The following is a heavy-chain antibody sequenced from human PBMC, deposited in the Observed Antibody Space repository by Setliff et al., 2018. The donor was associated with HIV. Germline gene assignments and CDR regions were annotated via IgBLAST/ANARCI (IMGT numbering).Heavy chain of an antibody. CDR2: ISSSGTTT. V-gene: IGHV3-11*04. J-gene: IGHJ4*02. CDR3: ARDSGTVGADDY. Sequence: PGGSLRLSCAGSDSGDSGFIFRDYFMTWVRQAPGKGLEWLCYISSSGTTTYYGDSVKGRFTISRDNAKNSLYLQMNTLRTEDTAVYYCARDSGTVGADDYWGQGTLVTVSS. D-gene: IGHD1-26*01. CDR1: GFIFRDYF.